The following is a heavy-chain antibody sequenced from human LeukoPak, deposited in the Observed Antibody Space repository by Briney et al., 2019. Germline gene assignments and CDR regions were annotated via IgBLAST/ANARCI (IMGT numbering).Heavy chain of an antibody. CDR3: TTDPGDWRWLVRLD. J-gene: IGHJ4*02. CDR1: GFTFSSYA. CDR2: ISSNGGST. D-gene: IGHD6-19*01. V-gene: IGHV3-64*01. Sequence: PGRSLRLSCAASGFTFSSYAMHWVRQAPGKGLEYVSAISSNGGSTYYANSVKGRFTISRDNSKNTLYLQMGSLRAEDMAVYYCTTDPGDWRWLVRLDWGQGTLVTVSS.